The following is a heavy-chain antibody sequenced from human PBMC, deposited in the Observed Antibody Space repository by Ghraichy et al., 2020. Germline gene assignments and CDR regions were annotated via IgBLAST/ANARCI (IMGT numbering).Heavy chain of an antibody. J-gene: IGHJ3*02. CDR3: ARHRSSIAAADPLPTHAFDI. CDR2: IYSGGST. D-gene: IGHD6-13*01. CDR1: GFTVSSNY. Sequence: GGSLRLSCAASGFTVSSNYMSWVRQAPGKGLEWVSVIYSGGSTYYADSVKGRFTISRDNSKNTLYLQMNSLRAEDTAVYYCARHRSSIAAADPLPTHAFDIWGQGTMVTVSS. V-gene: IGHV3-53*01.